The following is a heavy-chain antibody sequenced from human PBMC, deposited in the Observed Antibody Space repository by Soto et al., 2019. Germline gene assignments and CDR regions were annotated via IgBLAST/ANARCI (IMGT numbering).Heavy chain of an antibody. CDR1: GFTFSSYG. Sequence: GGSLRLSCAASGFTFSSYGMHWVRQAPGKGLEWVAVISYDGSNKYYADSVKGRFTISRDNSKNTLYLQMNSLRAEDTAVYYCAKDLSGGNDYADYRYYYGMDVWGQGTTVTHSS. J-gene: IGHJ6*02. CDR3: AKDLSGGNDYADYRYYYGMDV. CDR2: ISYDGSNK. V-gene: IGHV3-30*18. D-gene: IGHD4-17*01.